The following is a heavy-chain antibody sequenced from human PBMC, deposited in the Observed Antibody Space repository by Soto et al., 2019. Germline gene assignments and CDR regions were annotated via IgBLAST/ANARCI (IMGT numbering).Heavy chain of an antibody. V-gene: IGHV2-5*02. CDR3: AYRPGTSWYPYSWFDP. D-gene: IGHD6-13*01. CDR2: IHWDDDE. Sequence: SGPTLVNPTPTLTLTCNFSGFSLSTTGVGVAWIRQPPGKALEWLALIHWDDDERYSPSLKSRLSITKDTSKNQVVLTMTNMDPVDTATYFCAYRPGTSWYPYSWFDPWGQGIMVTVSS. J-gene: IGHJ5*02. CDR1: GFSLSTTGVG.